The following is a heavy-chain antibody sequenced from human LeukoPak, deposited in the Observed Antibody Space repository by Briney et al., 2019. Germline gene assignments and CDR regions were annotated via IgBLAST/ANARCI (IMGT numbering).Heavy chain of an antibody. CDR3: ARDPVPATARHFDY. CDR1: GFTFSSYA. V-gene: IGHV3-30-3*01. Sequence: GGSLRLSCAASGFTFSSYAMHWVRQAPGKGLEWVAVTSSDGNIKYYADSVKGRFTISRDNSKNTLYLQMNSLGGEDTGVYYCARDPVPATARHFDYWGQGTLVTVSS. CDR2: TSSDGNIK. J-gene: IGHJ4*02. D-gene: IGHD1-1*01.